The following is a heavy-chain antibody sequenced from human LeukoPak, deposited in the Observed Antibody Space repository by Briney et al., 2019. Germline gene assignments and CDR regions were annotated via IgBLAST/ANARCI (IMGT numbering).Heavy chain of an antibody. CDR1: GFTFSSYG. V-gene: IGHV3-30*18. J-gene: IGHJ4*02. CDR3: AKDAGSGTYSDGYYFDY. Sequence: GGSLRLSCAASGFTFSSYGMHWVRQAPGKGLEWVAVLSYAGDYKFSADSVKGRLTISRDNSKNTLYLQMNSLRAEDTAVYYCAKDAGSGTYSDGYYFDYWGQGTLVTVSS. CDR2: LSYAGDYK. D-gene: IGHD3-10*01.